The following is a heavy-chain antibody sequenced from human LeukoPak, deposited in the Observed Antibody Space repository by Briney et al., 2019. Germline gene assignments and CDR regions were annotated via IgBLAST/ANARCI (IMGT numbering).Heavy chain of an antibody. J-gene: IGHJ4*02. CDR2: IHYSGTT. D-gene: IGHD6-13*01. CDR1: GGSISAYY. Sequence: SETLSLTCTVSGGSISAYYWSWIRQPPGKGLEWIGYIHYSGTTNYYPSLKSRVTIALDTSKNQFSLKLSSVTAADTAVYYCARGYSSSWNYFDYWGQGTLVTVSS. CDR3: ARGYSSSWNYFDY. V-gene: IGHV4-59*01.